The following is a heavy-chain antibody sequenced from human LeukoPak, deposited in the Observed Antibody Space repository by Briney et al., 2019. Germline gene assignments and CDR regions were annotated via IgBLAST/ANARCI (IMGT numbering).Heavy chain of an antibody. D-gene: IGHD3-3*01. Sequence: SETLSLTCAVYGGSFSGYYWSWIRQPPGKGLEWIGEINHSGSTNYSPSLKSRVTISVDTSKNQFSLKLSSVTAADTAVYYCARHRDFWSGYYPLDYWGQGTLVTVSS. V-gene: IGHV4-34*01. J-gene: IGHJ4*02. CDR1: GGSFSGYY. CDR3: ARHRDFWSGYYPLDY. CDR2: INHSGST.